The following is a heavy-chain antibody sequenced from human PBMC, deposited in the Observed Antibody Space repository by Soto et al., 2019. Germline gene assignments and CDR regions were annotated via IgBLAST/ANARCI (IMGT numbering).Heavy chain of an antibody. D-gene: IGHD5-12*01. CDR2: ISFDGNNQ. J-gene: IGHJ6*02. CDR1: GFTFSRNA. CDR3: ARDREYSGFYYGMGV. V-gene: IGHV3-30-3*01. Sequence: LRLSCEASGFTFSRNAMHWVRQAPGKGLEWVAVISFDGNNQYYTDSVKGRFTISRDNSKNTLDLQMNSLRREDTAVYYCARDREYSGFYYGMGVWGQGTTVTVSS.